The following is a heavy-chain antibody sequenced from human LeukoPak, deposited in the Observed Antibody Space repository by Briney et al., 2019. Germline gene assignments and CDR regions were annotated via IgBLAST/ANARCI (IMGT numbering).Heavy chain of an antibody. CDR2: ISSSSSYI. D-gene: IGHD2-2*01. Sequence: GGSLRLSCAASGFTFSSYSMNWVRQAPGKGLEWVSSISSSSSYIYYADSVKGRFTISRDNAKNSLYLQMNSLRAEDMAVYYCARAREGYCSSTSCYYFDYWGQGTLVTVSS. V-gene: IGHV3-21*01. J-gene: IGHJ4*02. CDR1: GFTFSSYS. CDR3: ARAREGYCSSTSCYYFDY.